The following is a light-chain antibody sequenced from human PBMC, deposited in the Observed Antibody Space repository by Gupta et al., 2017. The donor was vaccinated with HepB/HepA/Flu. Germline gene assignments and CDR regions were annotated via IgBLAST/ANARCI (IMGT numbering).Light chain of an antibody. CDR1: QSVSSY. V-gene: IGKV3-11*01. CDR2: DAS. CDR3: QQLGNWPRYT. J-gene: IGKJ2*01. Sequence: EIVLTQSPATLSLSPRERATLSCRASQSVSSYLAWYQQKPGQAPRLLIYDASNRATGIPARFSGSGSGTDFTLTISSLEPEDFAVYYCQQLGNWPRYTFGQGTKMEIK.